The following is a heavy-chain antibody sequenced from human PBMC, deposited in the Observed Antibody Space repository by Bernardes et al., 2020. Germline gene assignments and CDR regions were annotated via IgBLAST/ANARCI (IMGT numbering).Heavy chain of an antibody. CDR1: GGSISIYY. Sequence: LSLTCTVSGGSISIYYWSWIRQPPVKGLEWIGYISYSGSTNYNPSLKSRVTISVDTSKNQFSLKLSSVTAADTAVYYCARVKLTGTTNAFDIWGQGTMVTVSS. J-gene: IGHJ3*02. CDR2: ISYSGST. V-gene: IGHV4-59*01. D-gene: IGHD1-20*01. CDR3: ARVKLTGTTNAFDI.